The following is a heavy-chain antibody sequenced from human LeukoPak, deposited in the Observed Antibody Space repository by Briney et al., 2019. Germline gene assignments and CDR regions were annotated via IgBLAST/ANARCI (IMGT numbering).Heavy chain of an antibody. CDR2: INHSGSS. CDR1: GVSFSGCY. D-gene: IGHD3-10*01. V-gene: IGHV4-34*01. J-gene: IGHJ4*02. Sequence: SETLSLTCAAYGVSFSGCYVDWVRQAPGKGLEWIGEINHSGSSHYNPSLKSRVTISADTSKNQFSLKVNSVTAADTAVYYCASQTITYYFDYWGQGNLVTVSS. CDR3: ASQTITYYFDY.